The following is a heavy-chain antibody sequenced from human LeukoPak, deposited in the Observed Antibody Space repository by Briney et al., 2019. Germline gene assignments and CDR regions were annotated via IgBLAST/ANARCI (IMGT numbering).Heavy chain of an antibody. J-gene: IGHJ3*02. CDR2: INHSGST. CDR1: GGSFSGYY. CDR3: ARAVTPFPDAFDI. Sequence: SETLSLTCAVYGGSFSGYYWSWIRQPPGKGLEWIGEINHSGSTNYNPSLKSRVTISVDTSKNQFSLKLSSVTAADTAVYYCARAVTPFPDAFDIWGQGTMVTVSS. V-gene: IGHV4-34*01.